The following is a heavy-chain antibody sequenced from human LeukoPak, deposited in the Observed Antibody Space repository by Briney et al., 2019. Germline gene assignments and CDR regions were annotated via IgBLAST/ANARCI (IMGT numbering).Heavy chain of an antibody. Sequence: ASVKVSCKASGYDFTSVGITWVRRAPGQGLEWMGWISPYNGNTRYAQKFQGRVAMTTDTSTTTAYMELRGLRFNDTAVYYCAKGGSGSGWNYFDYWGQGTLVTVSS. CDR1: GYDFTSVG. J-gene: IGHJ4*02. CDR3: AKGGSGSGWNYFDY. D-gene: IGHD6-19*01. CDR2: ISPYNGNT. V-gene: IGHV1-18*01.